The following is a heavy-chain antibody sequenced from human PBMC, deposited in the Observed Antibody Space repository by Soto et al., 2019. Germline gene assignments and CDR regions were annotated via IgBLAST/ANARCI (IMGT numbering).Heavy chain of an antibody. CDR1: GYTFASFD. Sequence: ASVKVSCTASGYTFASFDINWVRQATGQGLEWMGWMNPKSGNAGYAQKFQGRVTMTRDTSISTAYMDLSSLRSEDTAVYYCARGLFHFGMDVWGQGTTVTVSS. CDR2: MNPKSGNA. J-gene: IGHJ6*02. CDR3: ARGLFHFGMDV. V-gene: IGHV1-8*01.